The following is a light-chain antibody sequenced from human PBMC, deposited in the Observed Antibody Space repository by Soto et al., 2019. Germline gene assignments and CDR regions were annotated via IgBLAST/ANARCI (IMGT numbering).Light chain of an antibody. V-gene: IGLV2-8*01. J-gene: IGLJ1*01. Sequence: QSVLTQPPSASGSPGQSVTLSCTGTSSDVGGYNYVSWYQQHPGKGPKLIIYEVSKRPSGVPDRFSGSKSGNTASLTVSGLQAEDEADYYCSSYGGSNNYVFGTGTKVTVL. CDR1: SSDVGGYNY. CDR2: EVS. CDR3: SSYGGSNNYV.